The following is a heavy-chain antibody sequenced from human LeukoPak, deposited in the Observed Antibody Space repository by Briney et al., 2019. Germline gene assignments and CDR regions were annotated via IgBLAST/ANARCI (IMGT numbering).Heavy chain of an antibody. Sequence: SETLSLTCTVSGGSISSSSYYWGWIRQPPGKGLEWIGSIYYSGSTYYNPSLKSRVTISVDTSKNQFSLKLSSVTAADTAVYYCARHGSVAYYDILTGYGARGYLDYWGQGTLVTVSS. CDR3: ARHGSVAYYDILTGYGARGYLDY. CDR2: IYYSGST. CDR1: GGSISSSSYY. D-gene: IGHD3-9*01. J-gene: IGHJ4*02. V-gene: IGHV4-39*01.